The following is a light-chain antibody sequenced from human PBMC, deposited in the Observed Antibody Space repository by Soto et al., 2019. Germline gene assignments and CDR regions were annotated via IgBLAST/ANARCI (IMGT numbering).Light chain of an antibody. J-gene: IGLJ1*01. CDR1: SSDVGSYDF. V-gene: IGLV2-18*02. CDR2: NVS. Sequence: QSALIQPPSVSGSPGQSVTISSTGTSSDVGSYDFVSWYQHHPGTVPKPMIYNVSTQPSGVPDRFSGSKSGNTASMTISGLQAEDEADFQCCSYTSSVTYVFATGTKLTVL. CDR3: CSYTSSVTYV.